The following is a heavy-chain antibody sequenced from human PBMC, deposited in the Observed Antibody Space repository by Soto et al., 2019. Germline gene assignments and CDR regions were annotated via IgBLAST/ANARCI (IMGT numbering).Heavy chain of an antibody. CDR3: AKTGGDSSGYYHCFDY. CDR1: GFTFSSYA. Sequence: GGSLRLSCAASGFTFSSYAMSWVRQAPGKGLEWVSAISGSGGSTYYADSVKGRFTISRDNSKNTLYLQMNSLRAEDTAVYYCAKTGGDSSGYYHCFDYWGQGTLVTVSS. D-gene: IGHD3-22*01. J-gene: IGHJ4*02. CDR2: ISGSGGST. V-gene: IGHV3-23*01.